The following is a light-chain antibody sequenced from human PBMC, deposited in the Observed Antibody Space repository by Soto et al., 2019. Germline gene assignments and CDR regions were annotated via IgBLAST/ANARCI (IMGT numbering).Light chain of an antibody. Sequence: EIMMTQSQATLSVSPGERATLSCRASQSVISSLAWYQQKPGQAPRLLIYGASTRATGIPARFSGSGSGTEFTLTINSLQSEDFAVYYCQQYNNWWTFAQRTKV. CDR2: GAS. V-gene: IGKV3-15*01. CDR3: QQYNNWWT. CDR1: QSVISS. J-gene: IGKJ1*01.